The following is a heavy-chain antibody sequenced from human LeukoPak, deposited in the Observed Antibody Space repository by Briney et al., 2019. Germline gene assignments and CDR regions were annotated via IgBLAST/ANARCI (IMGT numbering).Heavy chain of an antibody. D-gene: IGHD3-10*01. J-gene: IGHJ6*02. CDR1: GYTFTSYY. Sequence: ASVKVSCKASGYTFTSYYMHWVRQAPGQGLEWMGIINPSGGSTNYAQKFQGRVTMTRDTSTSTVYMELSSLRSEDTAVYYCARGSGSYSDQDYYYYGMDVWGQGTTVTVSS. CDR2: INPSGGST. V-gene: IGHV1-46*01. CDR3: ARGSGSYSDQDYYYYGMDV.